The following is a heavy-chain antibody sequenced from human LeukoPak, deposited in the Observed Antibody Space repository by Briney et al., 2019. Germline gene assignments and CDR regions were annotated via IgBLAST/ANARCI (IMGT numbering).Heavy chain of an antibody. J-gene: IGHJ4*02. Sequence: GGSLRLSCAASGFTFSSSAMSWVRQAPGKGLEWVSNISGSGSGGSTYYADSVKGRFTISRDNSKNTLYLQMNSLRAEDATVYYCAKSGYNRFDYWGQGTLVTVSS. CDR1: GFTFSSSA. CDR2: ISGSGSGGST. CDR3: AKSGYNRFDY. V-gene: IGHV3-23*01. D-gene: IGHD5-24*01.